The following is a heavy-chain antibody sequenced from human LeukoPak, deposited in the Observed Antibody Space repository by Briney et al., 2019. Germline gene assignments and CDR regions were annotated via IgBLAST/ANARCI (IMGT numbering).Heavy chain of an antibody. Sequence: GGSRRLACPAAGFTFGSYGIDCVRQAACKGLEWVAVMWDEGSNKYYADSVKGRFTISRDNSKNTMYLQMNSLRAEDTDVYYCAREGYCSSTSCSWFDYWGQGTLVTVSS. CDR1: GFTFGSYG. D-gene: IGHD2-2*01. CDR2: MWDEGSNK. CDR3: AREGYCSSTSCSWFDY. V-gene: IGHV3-33*01. J-gene: IGHJ4*02.